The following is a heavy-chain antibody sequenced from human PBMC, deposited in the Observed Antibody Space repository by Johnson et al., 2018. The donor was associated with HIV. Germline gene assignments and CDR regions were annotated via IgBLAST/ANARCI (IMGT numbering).Heavy chain of an antibody. CDR3: SRAVTMIGVIIQGYAFDI. V-gene: IGHV3-30*03. D-gene: IGHD3-22*01. J-gene: IGHJ3*02. CDR2: ISFAGNNK. CDR1: GFTFSNFG. Sequence: QVQLVESGGGVAQPGRSLRLSCAASGFTFSNFGFHWVRQAPGKGLEWVAAISFAGNNKYYADSVKGRFTISRDNCKNTLYLQMNSLRTEDTAVYYCSRAVTMIGVIIQGYAFDIWGQGTMVTVSS.